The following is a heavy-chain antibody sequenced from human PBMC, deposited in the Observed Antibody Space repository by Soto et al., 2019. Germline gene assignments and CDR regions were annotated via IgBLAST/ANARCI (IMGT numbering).Heavy chain of an antibody. J-gene: IGHJ4*02. CDR2: IYSGGST. V-gene: IGHV3-53*01. CDR3: ARSRKYYFDY. Sequence: GSLRLSCAASGFTVSSNYMSWVRQAPGKGLEWVSVIYSGGSTYYADSVKGRFTISRDNSKNTLYLQMSSLRAEDTAVYYCARSRKYYFDYWGQGTLVTVSS. CDR1: GFTVSSNY.